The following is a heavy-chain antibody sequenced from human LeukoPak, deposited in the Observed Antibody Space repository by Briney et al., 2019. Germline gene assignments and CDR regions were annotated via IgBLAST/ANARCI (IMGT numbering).Heavy chain of an antibody. J-gene: IGHJ4*02. D-gene: IGHD2-15*01. CDR3: AKDHWGGGGSCPGY. V-gene: IGHV3-30*02. Sequence: GGSLRLSCAASGFTFSGYGMHWVRQAPGKGLEWVAVIWYDGSNKYYADSVKGRFTISRDNSKNTLYLQMNSLRAEDTAVYYCAKDHWGGGGSCPGYWGQGTLVTVSS. CDR2: IWYDGSNK. CDR1: GFTFSGYG.